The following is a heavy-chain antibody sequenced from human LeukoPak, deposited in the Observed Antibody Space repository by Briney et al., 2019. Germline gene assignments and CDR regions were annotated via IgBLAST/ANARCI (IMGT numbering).Heavy chain of an antibody. CDR3: AREALNYYDSSGYYYCCYYGMDV. V-gene: IGHV1-69*13. Sequence: ASVKVSCEASGGTFSSYAISWVRQAPGQGLEWMGGIIPIFGTANYAQKFQGRVTITADESTSTAYMELSSLRSEDTAVYYCAREALNYYDSSGYYYCCYYGMDVWGQGTTVTVSS. D-gene: IGHD3-22*01. CDR1: GGTFSSYA. CDR2: IIPIFGTA. J-gene: IGHJ6*02.